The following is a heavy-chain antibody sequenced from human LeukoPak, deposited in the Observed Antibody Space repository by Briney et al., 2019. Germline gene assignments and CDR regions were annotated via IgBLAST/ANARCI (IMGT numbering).Heavy chain of an antibody. Sequence: ASVKVSCKASGGTFSTYSINWVRQAPGQGLEWMGGIIPIFGTANYAQKFQGRVTITTDESTSTAYMELSSLRSEDTAVYYCARGHDSSGSYFDYWGQGTLVTVSS. D-gene: IGHD3-22*01. CDR1: GGTFSTYS. V-gene: IGHV1-69*05. J-gene: IGHJ4*02. CDR2: IIPIFGTA. CDR3: ARGHDSSGSYFDY.